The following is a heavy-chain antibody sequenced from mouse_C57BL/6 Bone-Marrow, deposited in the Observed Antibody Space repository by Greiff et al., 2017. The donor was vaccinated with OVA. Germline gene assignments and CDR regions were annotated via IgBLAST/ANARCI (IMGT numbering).Heavy chain of an antibody. CDR2: IYPRDGST. CDR3: ARRNYGNSAWFAY. CDR1: GYTFTSYD. J-gene: IGHJ3*01. Sequence: QVQLKESGPELVKPGASVKLSCKASGYTFTSYDINWVKQRPGQGLEWIGWIYPRDGSTKYNEKFKGKATLTVDTSSSTAYMELHSLTSEDSAVYFCARRNYGNSAWFAYWGQGTLVTVSA. D-gene: IGHD2-1*01. V-gene: IGHV1-85*01.